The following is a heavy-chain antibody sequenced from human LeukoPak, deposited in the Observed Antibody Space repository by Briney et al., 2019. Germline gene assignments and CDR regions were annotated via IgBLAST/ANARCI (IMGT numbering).Heavy chain of an antibody. Sequence: PGGSLRLSCAASGFTFSSYAMSWVRQAPGKGLEWVSAISGSGGSTYYADSVKGRFTISRDNSKNTLYLQMNSLRAEDTAVYYCAKLEDIVVIPAAIAYGMDVSGQGTTVTFSS. D-gene: IGHD2-2*01. V-gene: IGHV3-23*01. CDR2: ISGSGGST. J-gene: IGHJ6*01. CDR1: GFTFSSYA. CDR3: AKLEDIVVIPAAIAYGMDV.